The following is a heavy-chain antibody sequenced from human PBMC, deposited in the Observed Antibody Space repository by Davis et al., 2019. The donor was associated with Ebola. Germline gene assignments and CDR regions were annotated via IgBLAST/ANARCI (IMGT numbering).Heavy chain of an antibody. CDR1: GGTFSSYA. V-gene: IGHV1-69*06. CDR3: AMDDYSNSQYGMDV. J-gene: IGHJ6*02. CDR2: IIPIFGTA. D-gene: IGHD4-11*01. Sequence: AASVKVSCKASGGTFSSYAISWVRQAPGQGLEWMGGIIPIFGTANYAQKFQGRVTITADKSTSTAYMELSSLRSEDTAVYYCAMDDYSNSQYGMDVWGQGTTVTVSS.